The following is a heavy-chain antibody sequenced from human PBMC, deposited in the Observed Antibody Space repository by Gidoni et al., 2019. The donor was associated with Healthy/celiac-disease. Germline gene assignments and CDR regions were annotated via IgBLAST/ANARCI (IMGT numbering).Heavy chain of an antibody. Sequence: EVQLVESGGGLVKPGGSLRLSCAASGFTFANAWMNWVRQAPGKGLEWVGRIKSKTNGGTTDYAAPVKGRFTISRDDSKDTLYLQMNSLKTEDTAVYYCTTRKGVDIVAFDYWGQGTLVTVSS. D-gene: IGHD5-12*01. CDR2: IKSKTNGGTT. V-gene: IGHV3-15*01. J-gene: IGHJ4*02. CDR3: TTRKGVDIVAFDY. CDR1: GFTFANAW.